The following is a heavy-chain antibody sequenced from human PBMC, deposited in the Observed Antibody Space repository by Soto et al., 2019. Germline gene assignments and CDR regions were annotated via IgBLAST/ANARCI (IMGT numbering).Heavy chain of an antibody. V-gene: IGHV1-46*01. J-gene: IGHJ4*02. CDR2: INPSGGST. Sequence: AASVKVSCKASGYTFTSYYMHWVRQAPGQGLEWMGIINPSGGSTSYAQKFQGRVTMTRDTSTSTVYMELSSLRSEDTAVYYCARDLGIAVAGQSGRGGYYFDYWGQGTLVTVSS. D-gene: IGHD6-19*01. CDR1: GYTFTSYY. CDR3: ARDLGIAVAGQSGRGGYYFDY.